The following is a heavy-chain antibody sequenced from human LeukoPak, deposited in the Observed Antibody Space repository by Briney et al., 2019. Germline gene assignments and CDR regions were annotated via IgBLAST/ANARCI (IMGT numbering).Heavy chain of an antibody. V-gene: IGHV3-49*04. CDR2: IRTKGFGETA. CDR3: SRNSGTYRGYGMDV. D-gene: IGHD1-26*01. J-gene: IGHJ6*02. CDR1: GFIFRDRA. Sequence: KPGQSLTLSCTASGFIFRDRAMSWVRQAPGKGLEWVGFIRTKGFGETAEYAASVKDRFTISRDDSNNIAYLHMNSLKTEDTAVYYCSRNSGTYRGYGMDVWGQGTPVTVSS.